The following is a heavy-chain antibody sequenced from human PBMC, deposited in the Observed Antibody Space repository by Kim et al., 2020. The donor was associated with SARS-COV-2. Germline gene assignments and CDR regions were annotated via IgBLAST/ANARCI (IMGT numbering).Heavy chain of an antibody. CDR3: ARDAWAQGWTDGFDY. D-gene: IGHD1-26*01. J-gene: IGHJ4*02. CDR1: GFTFTSFW. CDR2: INQHGSET. Sequence: GGSLRLSCAASGFTFTSFWMSWVRQAPGKGLEWVANINQHGSETKYVDSVKGRFTISRDNAKDSVYLLMNNLRAEDRAVYYCARDAWAQGWTDGFDYWGQGTLVTVSS. V-gene: IGHV3-7*01.